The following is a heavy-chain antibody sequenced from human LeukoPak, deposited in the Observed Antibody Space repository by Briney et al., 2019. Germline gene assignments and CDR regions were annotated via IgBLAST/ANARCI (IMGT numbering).Heavy chain of an antibody. CDR1: GGSFSGYY. Sequence: PSETLSLTCAVYGGSFSGYYWSWIRQPPGKGLEWIGEINHSGSTNYNPSLKSRVTISVDTSKNQFPLKLSSVTAADTAVYYCARGRRGYSYGRDRRPHYYYYGMDVWGQGTTVTVSS. V-gene: IGHV4-34*01. CDR3: ARGRRGYSYGRDRRPHYYYYGMDV. CDR2: INHSGST. D-gene: IGHD5-18*01. J-gene: IGHJ6*02.